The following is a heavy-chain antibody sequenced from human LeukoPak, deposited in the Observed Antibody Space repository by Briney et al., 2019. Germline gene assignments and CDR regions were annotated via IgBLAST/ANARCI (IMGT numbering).Heavy chain of an antibody. J-gene: IGHJ4*02. Sequence: SSVKASCKASGGTFSSYAISWVRQAPGQGLQWMGGIIPIFGTANYAQKFQGRVTITTDESTSTAYMELSSLRSEDTAVYYCARAQNHYYGSGSYYFDYWGQGTLVTVSS. CDR3: ARAQNHYYGSGSYYFDY. CDR1: GGTFSSYA. V-gene: IGHV1-69*05. D-gene: IGHD3-10*01. CDR2: IIPIFGTA.